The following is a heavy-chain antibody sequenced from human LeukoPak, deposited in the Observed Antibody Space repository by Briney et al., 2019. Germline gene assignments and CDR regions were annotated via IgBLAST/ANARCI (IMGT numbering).Heavy chain of an antibody. V-gene: IGHV3-30-3*01. CDR3: ARARGSGEIDY. CDR2: ISYDGSNK. CDR1: GFTFSSYA. D-gene: IGHD3-10*01. J-gene: IGHJ4*02. Sequence: GGSLRLSCAASGFTFSSYAMHWVRQAPGKGLEWVAVISYDGSNKYYADSVKGRFTISRDNSKNTLYLQMNSLRAEDTAVYYCARARGSGEIDYWGQGTLVTVSS.